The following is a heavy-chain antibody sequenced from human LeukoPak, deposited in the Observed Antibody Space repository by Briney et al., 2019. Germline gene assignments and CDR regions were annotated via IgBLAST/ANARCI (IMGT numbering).Heavy chain of an antibody. CDR2: ISAYNGNT. CDR1: GGTFSSYG. Sequence: ASVKVSCKASGGTFSSYGISWVRQAPGQGLEWMGWISAYNGNTNYAQKLQGRVTMTTDTSTSTAYMELRSLGSDDTAVYYCARDRPPRSSWYRLFDYWGQGTLVTVSS. V-gene: IGHV1-18*01. CDR3: ARDRPPRSSWYRLFDY. D-gene: IGHD6-13*01. J-gene: IGHJ4*02.